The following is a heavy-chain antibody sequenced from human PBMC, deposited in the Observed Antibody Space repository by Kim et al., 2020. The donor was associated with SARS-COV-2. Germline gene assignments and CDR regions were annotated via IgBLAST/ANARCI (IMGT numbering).Heavy chain of an antibody. D-gene: IGHD3-22*01. J-gene: IGHJ4*02. CDR3: ARGYYYDSSGYYNFDY. Sequence: KIQGRVTITKDTPASTAYMELSSLRSEDTAVYYCARGYYYDSSGYYNFDYWGQGTLVTVSS. V-gene: IGHV1-3*01.